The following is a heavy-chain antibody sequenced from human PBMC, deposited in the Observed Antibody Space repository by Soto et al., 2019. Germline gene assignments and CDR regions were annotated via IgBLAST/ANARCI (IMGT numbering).Heavy chain of an antibody. CDR3: ASLPQQMGRLGWFDP. CDR2: INHSGST. CDR1: GGSFSGYY. V-gene: IGHV4-34*01. J-gene: IGHJ5*02. D-gene: IGHD6-13*01. Sequence: SETLSLTCAVYGGSFSGYYWSWIRQPPGKGLEWIGEINHSGSTNYNPSLKSRVTISVDTSKNQFSLKLSSVTAADTAVYYCASLPQQMGRLGWFDPWGQGTLVTVSS.